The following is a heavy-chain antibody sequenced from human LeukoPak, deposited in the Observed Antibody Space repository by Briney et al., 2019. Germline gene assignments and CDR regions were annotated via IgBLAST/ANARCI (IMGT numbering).Heavy chain of an antibody. CDR1: GYTFTSYG. CDR3: ATVTGYYNWFDP. V-gene: IGHV1-18*01. Sequence: ASVKVSCKASGYTFTSYGISWVRQAPGQGLEWMGWISAYNGNTNYAQKLQGRVTMTTDTSTSTAYMELRSLRSEDTAVYYCATVTGYYNWFDPWGQGTLVTVSS. J-gene: IGHJ5*02. CDR2: ISAYNGNT. D-gene: IGHD3-9*01.